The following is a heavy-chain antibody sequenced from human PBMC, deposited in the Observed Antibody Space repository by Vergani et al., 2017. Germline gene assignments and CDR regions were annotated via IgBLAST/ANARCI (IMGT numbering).Heavy chain of an antibody. D-gene: IGHD6-19*01. CDR3: ARDDIAVAGNAFDI. V-gene: IGHV4-59*01. Sequence: QVQLQESGPGLVKPSETLSLTCTVSGGSISSYYWSWIRQPPGKGLEWIGYIYYSGSTNYNPSLKSRVTISVDTSKNQFSLKLSSVTAADTAVYYCARDDIAVAGNAFDIWGQGTMVTVSS. CDR1: GGSISSYY. J-gene: IGHJ3*02. CDR2: IYYSGST.